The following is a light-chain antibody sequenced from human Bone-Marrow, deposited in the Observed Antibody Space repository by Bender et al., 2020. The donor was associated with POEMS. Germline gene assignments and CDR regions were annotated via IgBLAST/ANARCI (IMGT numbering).Light chain of an antibody. CDR2: DDT. J-gene: IGLJ1*01. CDR1: SSDVGGYNY. Sequence: SALTQPASVSGSPGQSITISCTGTSSDVGGYNYVSWYRQHPGKAPTLMIHDDTYRPSEVSNRFSGSKSGNTASLTISGLQAEDEADYYCSSYSSTSTPYVFGTGTKVTVL. V-gene: IGLV2-14*03. CDR3: SSYSSTSTPYV.